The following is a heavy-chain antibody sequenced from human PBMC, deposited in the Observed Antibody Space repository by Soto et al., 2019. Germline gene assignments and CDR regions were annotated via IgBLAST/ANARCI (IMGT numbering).Heavy chain of an antibody. CDR2: IYNSGGS. D-gene: IGHD3-10*02. V-gene: IGHV4-30-4*02. Sequence: SETLSLTCSVSGASVRSGDYYWSCIRQAPGKGLEWIGYIYNSGGSYYNPSLKGRLTISIDTSKNQFSLKLNSVTAAIFGRTTRFDPWGQGTLVTVSS. CDR3: FDP. J-gene: IGHJ5*02. CDR1: GASVRSGDYY.